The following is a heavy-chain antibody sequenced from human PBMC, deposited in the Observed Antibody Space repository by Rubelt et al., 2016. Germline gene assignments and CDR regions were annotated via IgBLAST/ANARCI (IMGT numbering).Heavy chain of an antibody. CDR2: IYNHGSA. D-gene: IGHD2-21*02. J-gene: IGHJ5*02. V-gene: IGHV4-39*01. Sequence: QLQLHESGPGLVKPSETLALTCTVSGDSISGSTDYWGWIRQPPGKGLEWIGSIYNHGSAYYNPSLESRVTLSVDTTKNHFSLKVRSVTAADTALLYGARYANEDGDCRFDPWGQGTLVTVSS. CDR1: GDSISGSTDY. CDR3: ARYANEDGDCRFDP.